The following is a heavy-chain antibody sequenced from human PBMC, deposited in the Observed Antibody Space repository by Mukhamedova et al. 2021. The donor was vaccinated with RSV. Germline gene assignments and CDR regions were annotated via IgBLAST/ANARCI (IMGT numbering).Heavy chain of an antibody. V-gene: IGHV3-74*01. D-gene: IGHD3-3*01. CDR3: ARGQYDIWSGYSTNWFDP. Sequence: TISRDNAKNTLYLQMNSLRAEDTAVYYCARGQYDIWSGYSTNWFDPWGQGTLVTVSS. J-gene: IGHJ5*02.